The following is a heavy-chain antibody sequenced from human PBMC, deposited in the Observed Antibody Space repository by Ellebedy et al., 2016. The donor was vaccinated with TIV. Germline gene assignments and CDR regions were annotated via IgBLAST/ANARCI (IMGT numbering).Heavy chain of an antibody. Sequence: AASVKVSCKTSGYTFGTYGITWVRQAPGQGLDWMGWIAPNDGRKNYAQKLQVRVTITTDTSTSTAYMELRSLRSEDTAVYYCARKPPGIGAAGHDFWGQGTLVTVSS. CDR2: IAPNDGRK. CDR3: ARKPPGIGAAGHDF. D-gene: IGHD6-13*01. CDR1: GYTFGTYG. J-gene: IGHJ4*02. V-gene: IGHV1-18*01.